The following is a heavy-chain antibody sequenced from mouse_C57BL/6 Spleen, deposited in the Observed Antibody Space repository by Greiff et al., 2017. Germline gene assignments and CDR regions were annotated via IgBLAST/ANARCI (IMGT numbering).Heavy chain of an antibody. Sequence: QVQLQQSGAELVRPGTSVKVSCKASGYAFTNYLIEWVKQRPGQGLEWIGVINPGSGGTNYNEKFKGKATLTADKSSSTAYMQLSSLTYEDSAVYFCARGGVYGYPPMDYWGQGTSVTVSS. V-gene: IGHV1-54*01. CDR2: INPGSGGT. D-gene: IGHD2-2*01. J-gene: IGHJ4*01. CDR3: ARGGVYGYPPMDY. CDR1: GYAFTNYL.